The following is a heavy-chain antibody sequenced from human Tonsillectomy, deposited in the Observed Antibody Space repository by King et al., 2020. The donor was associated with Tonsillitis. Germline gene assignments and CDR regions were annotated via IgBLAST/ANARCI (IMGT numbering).Heavy chain of an antibody. CDR3: ARWAGYYHGSGTGYYFDY. Sequence: VQLMESGGGLVKPGGSLRLSCAASGFTFSDYYMSWIRQAPGKGLEWVSYISSSTVYTNYADSVRGRFTISRDNANNSLYLQMNSLRAEDTAVYYCARWAGYYHGSGTGYYFDYWGQGTLVTVSS. D-gene: IGHD3-10*01. V-gene: IGHV3-11*03. CDR2: ISSSTVYT. CDR1: GFTFSDYY. J-gene: IGHJ4*02.